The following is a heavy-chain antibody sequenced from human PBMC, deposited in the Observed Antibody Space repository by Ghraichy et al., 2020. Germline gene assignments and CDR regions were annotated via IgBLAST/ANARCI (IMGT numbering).Heavy chain of an antibody. D-gene: IGHD3-10*01. V-gene: IGHV3-23*01. J-gene: IGHJ6*02. CDR1: GFTFSSYA. CDR3: AKAEAPEEFGELTQIRYYGMDV. CDR2: ISGSGGST. Sequence: GESLNISCAASGFTFSSYAMSWVRQAPGKGLEWVSAISGSGGSTYYADSVKGRFTISRDNSKNTLYLQMNSLRAEDTAVYYCAKAEAPEEFGELTQIRYYGMDVWGQGTTVTVSS.